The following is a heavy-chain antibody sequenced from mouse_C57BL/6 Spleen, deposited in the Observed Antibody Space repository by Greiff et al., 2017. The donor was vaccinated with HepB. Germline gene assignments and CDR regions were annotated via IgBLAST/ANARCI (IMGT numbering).Heavy chain of an antibody. Sequence: QVTLKVSGPGILQSSQTLSLTCSFSGFSLSTSGMGVSWIRQPSGKGLEWLAHIYWDDDKRYNPSLKSRFTISKDTSRNQVFLKITSVDTADTATYYCARRRGYSPESYYAMDYWGQGTSVTVSS. CDR2: IYWDDDK. CDR3: ARRRGYSPESYYAMDY. V-gene: IGHV8-12*01. J-gene: IGHJ4*01. CDR1: GFSLSTSGMG. D-gene: IGHD2-12*01.